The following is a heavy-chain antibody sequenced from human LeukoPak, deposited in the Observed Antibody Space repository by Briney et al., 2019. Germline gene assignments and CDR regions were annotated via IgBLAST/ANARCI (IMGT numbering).Heavy chain of an antibody. CDR2: INPNSGGT. Sequence: ASVKVSCKASGYTFTSYDINWVRQATGQGLEWMGWINPNSGGTNYAQKFQGRVTMTRDTSISAAYMELSRLRSDDTAVYYCARPADDFWSGYYLDYFDYWGQGTLVTVSS. CDR3: ARPADDFWSGYYLDYFDY. D-gene: IGHD3-3*01. J-gene: IGHJ4*02. CDR1: GYTFTSYD. V-gene: IGHV1-2*02.